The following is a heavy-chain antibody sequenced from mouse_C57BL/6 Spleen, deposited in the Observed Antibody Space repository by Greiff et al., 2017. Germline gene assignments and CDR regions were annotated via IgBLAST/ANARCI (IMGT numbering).Heavy chain of an antibody. D-gene: IGHD2-1*01. CDR3: TIYYGKSYAMDY. CDR2: IDPENGDT. J-gene: IGHJ4*01. CDR1: GFNIKDDY. V-gene: IGHV14-4*01. Sequence: VQLQQSGAELVRPGASVKLSCTASGFNIKDDYMHWVKQRPEQGLEWIGWIDPENGDTEYASKFQGKATITADTSSNTAYLQLSSLTSEDTAVYYCTIYYGKSYAMDYWGQGTSVTVSS.